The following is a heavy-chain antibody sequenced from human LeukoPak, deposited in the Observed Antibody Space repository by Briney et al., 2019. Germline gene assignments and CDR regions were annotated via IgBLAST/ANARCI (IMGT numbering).Heavy chain of an antibody. V-gene: IGHV3-7*01. CDR2: IKQDGSEK. D-gene: IGHD1-26*01. CDR1: GFTFSSYW. J-gene: IGHJ4*02. Sequence: GWSLRLSCAASGFTFSSYWMAWVRQAPGKGLEWVANIKQDGSEKYYVDSVKGRFTISRDYAKNSLYLQMNSLRAEDTAVYHCARGGWEPLAYWGRGILVTVSS. CDR3: ARGGWEPLAY.